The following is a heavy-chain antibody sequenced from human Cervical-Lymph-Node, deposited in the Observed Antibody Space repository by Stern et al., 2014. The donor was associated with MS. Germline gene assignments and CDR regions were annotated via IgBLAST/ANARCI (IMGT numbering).Heavy chain of an antibody. CDR3: ARGNWNYEGMGY. V-gene: IGHV3-33*01. D-gene: IGHD1-7*01. Sequence: VQLVQSGGGVVQPGRSLRLSCAASGFTFSNYGMHWVRQAPGTGLEWLAVIWYDGNKKYYADSVKGRFTISRDNSKNTLFLQMSSLTAEDTGLYYCARGNWNYEGMGYWGQGTLVTVSS. CDR1: GFTFSNYG. CDR2: IWYDGNKK. J-gene: IGHJ4*02.